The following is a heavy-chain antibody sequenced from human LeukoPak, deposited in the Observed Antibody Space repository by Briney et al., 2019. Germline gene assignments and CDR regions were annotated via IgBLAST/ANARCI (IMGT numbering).Heavy chain of an antibody. J-gene: IGHJ6*02. CDR2: INYDGSST. Sequence: GGSLRLSCAASGFTFSNYWMHWVRQALGKGLVWVSRINYDGSSTSYADSVKGRFTISRDNAKNTLYLQMNSLRAEDTAVYYCARAPRYCTNGVCYFYYGMDGWGQGTTVTVSS. V-gene: IGHV3-74*01. CDR1: GFTFSNYW. CDR3: ARAPRYCTNGVCYFYYGMDG. D-gene: IGHD2-8*01.